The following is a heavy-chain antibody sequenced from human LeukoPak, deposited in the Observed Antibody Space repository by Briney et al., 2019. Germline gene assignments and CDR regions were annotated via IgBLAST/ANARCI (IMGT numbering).Heavy chain of an antibody. D-gene: IGHD2-2*01. CDR2: INPNSGGT. J-gene: IGHJ4*02. Sequence: ASVKVSCKASGYTFTGYYMHWVRQAPGQGLEWMGWINPNSGGTNYAQKFQGRVTMTRDTSISTAYMELSRLRSDDTAVYYCARGERDIVVVPAAGGSYFDYRGQGTLVTVSS. CDR3: ARGERDIVVVPAAGGSYFDY. CDR1: GYTFTGYY. V-gene: IGHV1-2*02.